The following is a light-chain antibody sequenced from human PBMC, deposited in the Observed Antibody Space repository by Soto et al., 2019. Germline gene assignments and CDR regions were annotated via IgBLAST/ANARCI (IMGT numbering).Light chain of an antibody. V-gene: IGKV3-15*01. CDR2: DAS. CDR1: QSVSSSY. Sequence: ELVLTQSPGTLSLSPGERATLSCRASQSVSSSYLAWYQQKPGQAPRLLIYDASTRATGIPDRFSGGGSGTEFTLTISSLQSEDFVVYYCQQYNSWPPITFGQGTRLEIK. J-gene: IGKJ5*01. CDR3: QQYNSWPPIT.